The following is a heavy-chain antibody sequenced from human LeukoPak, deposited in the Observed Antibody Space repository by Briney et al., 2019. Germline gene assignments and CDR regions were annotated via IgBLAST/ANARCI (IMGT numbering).Heavy chain of an antibody. CDR2: ISGSGVTT. V-gene: IGHV3-23*01. D-gene: IGHD3-22*01. J-gene: IGHJ4*02. CDR1: GFTFSSYA. CDR3: ARARGYYDSSGLDY. Sequence: GGSLRLSCAASGFTFSSYAMSWVRQAPGKGLEWVSVISGSGVTTYYADSVKGRFTISRDNSKNTLYLQMNSLRAEDTAVYYCARARGYYDSSGLDYWGQGTLVTVSS.